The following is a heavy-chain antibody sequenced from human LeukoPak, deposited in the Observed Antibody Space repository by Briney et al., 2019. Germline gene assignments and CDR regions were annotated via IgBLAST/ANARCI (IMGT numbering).Heavy chain of an antibody. Sequence: GGSLRLSCTASGFTFSSYAMTWVRQAPGKGLEWISSMSSGSSYIYYADSVRGRSTISRDNTKNSLYLQMNNLRGEDTGIYYCARDRPTGASRVFVVQWGQGTPVTVSS. J-gene: IGHJ4*02. V-gene: IGHV3-21*06. CDR3: ARDRPTGASRVFVVQ. D-gene: IGHD2-15*01. CDR2: MSSGSSYI. CDR1: GFTFSSYA.